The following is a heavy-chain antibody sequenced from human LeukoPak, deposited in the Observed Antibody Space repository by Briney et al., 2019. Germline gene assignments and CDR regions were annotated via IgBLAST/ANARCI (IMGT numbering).Heavy chain of an antibody. D-gene: IGHD2-2*01. V-gene: IGHV4-59*01. J-gene: IGHJ5*02. CDR2: IYGSGST. Sequence: PSETLSLTCTVSGGSISSYYWSWIRQPPGKGLEWIGHIYGSGSTNYNPSLKSRVTLSVDTSKNQFSLKLSSVTAADTAVYYCAREGTSGAHLNWFDPWGQGTLVTVSS. CDR3: AREGTSGAHLNWFDP. CDR1: GGSISSYY.